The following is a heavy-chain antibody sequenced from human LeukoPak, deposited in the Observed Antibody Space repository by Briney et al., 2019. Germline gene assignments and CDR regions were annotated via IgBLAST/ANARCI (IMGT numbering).Heavy chain of an antibody. CDR1: GFTFSSYW. V-gene: IGHV3-74*03. CDR3: ARAGSYRFDY. CDR2: INTDGSTI. Sequence: GGSLRLSCAPSGFTFSSYWMHWIRQAPGKGLEWVSRINTDGSTITYADSVKGRFTISRDHARNTLYLQMNSLRDEDTAVYYCARAGSYRFDYWGQGTLVTVSS. D-gene: IGHD3-16*02. J-gene: IGHJ4*02.